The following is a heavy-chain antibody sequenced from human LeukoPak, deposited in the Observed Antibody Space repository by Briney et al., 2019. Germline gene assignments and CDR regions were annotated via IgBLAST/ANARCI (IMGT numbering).Heavy chain of an antibody. D-gene: IGHD1-1*01. CDR3: ARDFVEPSGAFDI. V-gene: IGHV3-30-3*01. CDR1: GFTFSSYA. J-gene: IGHJ3*02. Sequence: GGSLRLSCAASGFTFSSYAMHWARQAPGKGLEWVAVISYDGSNKYYADSVKGRFTISRDNSKNTLYLQMNSLRAEDTAVYYCARDFVEPSGAFDIWGQGTMVTVSS. CDR2: ISYDGSNK.